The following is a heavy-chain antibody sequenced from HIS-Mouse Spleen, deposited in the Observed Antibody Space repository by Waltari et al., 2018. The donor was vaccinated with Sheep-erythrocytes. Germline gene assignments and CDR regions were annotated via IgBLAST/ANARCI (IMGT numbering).Heavy chain of an antibody. J-gene: IGHJ4*02. Sequence: QLQLQESGPGLVKPSETLSLTCTVPGGSISSSSYYWGWFRQPPGKGLEWIGSIYYSGSTYYNPSLKSRVTISVDTSKNQFSLKLSSVTAADTAVYYCARHKDTAMVHFDYWGQGTLVTVSS. V-gene: IGHV4-39*01. CDR1: GGSISSSSYY. CDR2: IYYSGST. CDR3: ARHKDTAMVHFDY. D-gene: IGHD5-18*01.